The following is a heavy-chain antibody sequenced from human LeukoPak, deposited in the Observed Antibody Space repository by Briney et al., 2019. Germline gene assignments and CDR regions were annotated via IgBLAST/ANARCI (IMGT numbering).Heavy chain of an antibody. CDR2: IHYTGST. D-gene: IGHD6-13*01. V-gene: IGHV4-59*08. Sequence: PSETLSHTCSVSGGSISDNSWSWIRGPPGKGLEWIGHIHYTGSTDYNPSLKSRVTLSLDTPKSQFSLKVSSVTAADTAVYYCARLSLIAEAGAYSYHSLTIWSQGTTVTVSS. CDR1: GGSISDNS. J-gene: IGHJ6*02. CDR3: ARLSLIAEAGAYSYHSLTI.